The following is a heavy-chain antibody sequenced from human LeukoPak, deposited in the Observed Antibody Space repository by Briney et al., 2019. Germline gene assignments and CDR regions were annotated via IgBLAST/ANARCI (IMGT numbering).Heavy chain of an antibody. V-gene: IGHV3-53*01. D-gene: IGHD6-13*01. CDR1: GFTVSSNY. Sequence: GGSLRLSCAAPGFTVSSNYMSWVRQAPGKGLEWVSVIYSGGSTYYADSVKGRFTISRDNSKNTLYLQMNSLRAEDTAVYYCARGIAAAGPFYYYYYYMDVWGKGTTVTISS. CDR3: ARGIAAAGPFYYYYYYMDV. CDR2: IYSGGST. J-gene: IGHJ6*03.